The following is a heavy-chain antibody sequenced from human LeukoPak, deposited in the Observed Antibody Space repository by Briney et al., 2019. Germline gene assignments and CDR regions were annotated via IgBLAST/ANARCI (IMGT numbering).Heavy chain of an antibody. Sequence: SETLFLTCTVSGGSISSYYWSWLRQPPGKGLEWIGYINYSGNTNYNPSLKSRVIISVDTSKNQFSLKLSSVTAADTAVYYCARLIDYGGNSGYLQRWGQGTLVTVSS. CDR2: INYSGNT. CDR3: ARLIDYGGNSGYLQR. V-gene: IGHV4-59*08. J-gene: IGHJ1*01. D-gene: IGHD4-23*01. CDR1: GGSISSYY.